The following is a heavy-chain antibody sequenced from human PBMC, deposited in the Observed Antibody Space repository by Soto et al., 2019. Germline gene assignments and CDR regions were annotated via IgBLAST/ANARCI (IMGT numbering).Heavy chain of an antibody. J-gene: IGHJ3*02. Sequence: QVQLVQSGAEVKKPGSSVKVSCKASGGTFSSYTINWVRQAPGPRLEWMGRIIPILGIANSAQKFQGRVTINEDKSTRTAFMGLSSLRSEDTGVYYCAREREEGEYIVVVRAAPGSAFDILGQGTMVTLSS. CDR2: IIPILGIA. D-gene: IGHD2-2*01. V-gene: IGHV1-69*08. CDR3: AREREEGEYIVVVRAAPGSAFDI. CDR1: GGTFSSYT.